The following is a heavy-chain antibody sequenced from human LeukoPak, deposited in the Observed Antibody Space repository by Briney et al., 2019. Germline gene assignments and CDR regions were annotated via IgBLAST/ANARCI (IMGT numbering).Heavy chain of an antibody. D-gene: IGHD3-10*01. Sequence: ASVKVSCKASGYTFTSYDINWVRQATGQGLEWMGWMNPNSGNTGYAQKFQGRVTMTRNTSISTAYMELSSLRSEDTAVYYCARAKNRRVRLQYYFDYWGQGTLVTVSS. CDR3: ARAKNRRVRLQYYFDY. CDR2: MNPNSGNT. J-gene: IGHJ4*02. V-gene: IGHV1-8*01. CDR1: GYTFTSYD.